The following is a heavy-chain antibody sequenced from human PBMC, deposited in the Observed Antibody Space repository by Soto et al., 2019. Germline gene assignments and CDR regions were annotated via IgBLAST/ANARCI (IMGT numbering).Heavy chain of an antibody. CDR1: GGSISSGDYY. Sequence: QVQLQESGPGLVKPSQTLSLTCTVSGGSISSGDYYWSWIRQPPGKGLEWIGYIYYSGCTYYNPPLKSRVTMTVDTSKDQFPQKLITVTGEDPDVYYCTYWNDDAFDIWGHGKMVTVSS. CDR3: TYWNDDAFDI. V-gene: IGHV4-30-4*03. CDR2: IYYSGCT. J-gene: IGHJ3*02. D-gene: IGHD1-1*01.